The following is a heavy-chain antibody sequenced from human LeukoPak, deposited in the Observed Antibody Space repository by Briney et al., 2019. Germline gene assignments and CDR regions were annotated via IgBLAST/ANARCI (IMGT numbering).Heavy chain of an antibody. CDR1: GFTFSNYW. CDR2: IKPDESEK. CDR3: AKVGVNSNYVSY. V-gene: IGHV3-7*03. Sequence: PGGSLRLSCAASGFTFSNYWMTWVRQAPGKGLEWVANIKPDESEKYYVGSVKGRFTISRDNAKNSLYLQMNSLRAEDTAVYYCAKVGVNSNYVSYWGQGTLVTVSS. D-gene: IGHD4-11*01. J-gene: IGHJ4*02.